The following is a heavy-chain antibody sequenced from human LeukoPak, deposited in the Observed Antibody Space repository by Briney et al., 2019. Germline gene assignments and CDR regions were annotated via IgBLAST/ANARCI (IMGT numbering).Heavy chain of an antibody. CDR1: GFTFSSYA. CDR3: ARDGVATNDY. CDR2: ISGSGGST. V-gene: IGHV3-23*01. Sequence: PGGSLRLSCAASGFTFSSYAMSWVRQAPGKGLEWVSAISGSGGSTYYADSVKGRFTISRDNPKNTLYLQMGSLRVEDTAVYYCARDGVATNDYWGQGTLVTVSS. D-gene: IGHD5-24*01. J-gene: IGHJ4*02.